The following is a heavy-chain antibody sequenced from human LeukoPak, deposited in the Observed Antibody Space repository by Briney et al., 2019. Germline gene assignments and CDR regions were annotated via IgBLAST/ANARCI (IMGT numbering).Heavy chain of an antibody. CDR1: GYSFTTYW. CDR2: IDPRDSDT. V-gene: IGHV5-51*01. J-gene: IGHJ3*02. Sequence: GESLKISCKGSGYSFTTYWIGWVRQMPGKGLEWMGIIDPRDSDTRYSPSFQGQVTLSADMSISTAYLQWRSLKSSDTAMYYCARRTYSDAFDIWGQGTMVTVSS. D-gene: IGHD1-1*01. CDR3: ARRTYSDAFDI.